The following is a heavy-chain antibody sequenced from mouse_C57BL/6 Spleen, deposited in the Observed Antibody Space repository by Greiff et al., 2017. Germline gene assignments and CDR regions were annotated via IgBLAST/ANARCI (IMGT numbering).Heavy chain of an antibody. D-gene: IGHD2-4*01. J-gene: IGHJ3*01. Sequence: EVHLVESGGGLVQPKGSLKLSCAASGFSFNTYAMNWVRQAPGKGLEWVARIRSKSNNYATYYADSVKDRFTISRDDSESMLYLQMNNLKTEDTAMYYCVRMGGLYYDYDGFAYWGQGTLVTVSA. V-gene: IGHV10-1*01. CDR2: IRSKSNNYAT. CDR3: VRMGGLYYDYDGFAY. CDR1: GFSFNTYA.